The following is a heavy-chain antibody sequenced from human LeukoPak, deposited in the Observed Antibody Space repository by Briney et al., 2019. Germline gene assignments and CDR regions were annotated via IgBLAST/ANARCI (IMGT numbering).Heavy chain of an antibody. D-gene: IGHD2-2*01. CDR1: GGTFSSYA. J-gene: IGHJ4*02. V-gene: IGHV1-69*13. Sequence: SVKVSCKASGGTFSSYAISWVRQAPGQGLEWMGGIIPIFGTANYAQKFQGRVTITADESTSTAYMELRSLRSDDTAVYYCARADLCSSTSCHEGNWGQGTLVTVSS. CDR3: ARADLCSSTSCHEGN. CDR2: IIPIFGTA.